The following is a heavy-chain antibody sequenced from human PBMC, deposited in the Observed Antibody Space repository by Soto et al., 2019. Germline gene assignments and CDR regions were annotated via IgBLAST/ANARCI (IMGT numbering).Heavy chain of an antibody. CDR2: INHSGST. J-gene: IGHJ6*02. Sequence: KPSETLSLTCAVYGGSFSGYYWSWIRQPPGKGLEWIGEINHSGSTNYNPSLKSRVTISVDTSKNQFSLKLSSVTAADTAVYYCAREQVGNSYGYYYYYGMDVLGQGTTVTVSS. D-gene: IGHD5-18*01. V-gene: IGHV4-34*01. CDR1: GGSFSGYY. CDR3: AREQVGNSYGYYYYYGMDV.